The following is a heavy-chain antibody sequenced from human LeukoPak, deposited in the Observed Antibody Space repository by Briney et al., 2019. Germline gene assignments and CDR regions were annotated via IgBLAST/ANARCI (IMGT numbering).Heavy chain of an antibody. CDR3: ARDVVRGVGTYYYYYYMDV. J-gene: IGHJ6*03. CDR2: RSYDGSNK. V-gene: IGHV3-30*04. Sequence: PGGSLRLSCAASGFTFSSYAMHWVRQAPGKGLECVAVRSYDGSNKYYADSVKGRFTISRDNSKNTLYLQMNSLRAEDTAVYYCARDVVRGVGTYYYYYYMDVWGKGTTVTVSS. CDR1: GFTFSSYA. D-gene: IGHD3-10*01.